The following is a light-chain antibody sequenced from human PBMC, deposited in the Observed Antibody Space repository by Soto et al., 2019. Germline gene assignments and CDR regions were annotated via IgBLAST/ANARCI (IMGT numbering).Light chain of an antibody. CDR3: QQYNNWPSLT. J-gene: IGKJ4*01. Sequence: EIVMTQSPATLSVSPGERGTLSCRASQSVSSNLAWYQQKPGQPPRLLIYGASTRATGIPARFSGSGSGTEFTLTISSLQSEDFAVYYCQQYNNWPSLTFGGGTKVEIK. CDR2: GAS. CDR1: QSVSSN. V-gene: IGKV3-15*01.